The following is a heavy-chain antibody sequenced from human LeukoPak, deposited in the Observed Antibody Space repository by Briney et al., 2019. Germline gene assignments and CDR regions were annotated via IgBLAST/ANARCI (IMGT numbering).Heavy chain of an antibody. V-gene: IGHV4-59*01. D-gene: IGHD6-19*01. Sequence: SETLSLTCTVSGGSISSYYWSWIRQPPGKGLEWIGYIFYSGSTNYNPSLKSRVTISVDTSKNQFSLKLRSVTVADTAVYYCARGNLRYSSGWALFVYWGQGTLVTVSS. CDR1: GGSISSYY. J-gene: IGHJ4*02. CDR2: IFYSGST. CDR3: ARGNLRYSSGWALFVY.